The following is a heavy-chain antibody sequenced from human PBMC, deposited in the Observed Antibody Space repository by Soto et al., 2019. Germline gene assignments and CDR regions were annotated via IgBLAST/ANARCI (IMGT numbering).Heavy chain of an antibody. CDR2: ISGSGGRS. Sequence: EVQLLDSGGGLVQPGGSLRLSCAASGSTFSNYAMTWVRQGPRKGLEWVSGISGSGGRSYYADSVKGRFTISRDNSKSTLYLQMNSLRAEDTAVYYCAKAYFVWSSEQPYYFDYWGQGTLVTVSS. CDR3: AKAYFVWSSEQPYYFDY. D-gene: IGHD3-16*01. V-gene: IGHV3-23*01. CDR1: GSTFSNYA. J-gene: IGHJ4*02.